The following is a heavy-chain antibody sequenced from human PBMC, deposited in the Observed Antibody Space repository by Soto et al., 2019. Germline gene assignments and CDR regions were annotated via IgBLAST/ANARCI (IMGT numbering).Heavy chain of an antibody. J-gene: IGHJ4*02. Sequence: QVQLVESGGGVVQPGMSLRLSCAASGFTFSSYAMHWVRQAPGKGLEWVAVISYDGSNKYYADSVKGRFTISRDNSKNTLYLQMNSLRAEDTAVYYCARDLGYCGGDCYSPPHYWGQGTLVTVSS. D-gene: IGHD2-21*02. CDR2: ISYDGSNK. CDR1: GFTFSSYA. CDR3: ARDLGYCGGDCYSPPHY. V-gene: IGHV3-30-3*01.